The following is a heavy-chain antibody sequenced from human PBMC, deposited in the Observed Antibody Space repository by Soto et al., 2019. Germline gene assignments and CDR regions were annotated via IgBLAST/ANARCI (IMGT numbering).Heavy chain of an antibody. CDR2: ISYDGSNK. CDR3: AKDTFGIAAAGTVYYYYYYMDV. Sequence: GGSLRLSCAASGFTFSSYGMHWVRQAPGKGLEWVAVISYDGSNKYYADSVKGRFTISRDNSKNTLYLQMNSLRAEDTAVYYCAKDTFGIAAAGTVYYYYYYMDVWGKGTTVTVSS. V-gene: IGHV3-30*18. J-gene: IGHJ6*03. CDR1: GFTFSSYG. D-gene: IGHD6-13*01.